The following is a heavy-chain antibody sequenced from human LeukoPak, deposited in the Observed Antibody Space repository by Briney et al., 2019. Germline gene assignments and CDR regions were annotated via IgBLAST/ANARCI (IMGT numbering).Heavy chain of an antibody. D-gene: IGHD2/OR15-2a*01. V-gene: IGHV3-7*01. CDR3: AEGTTA. J-gene: IGHJ5*02. CDR2: INQDGSEK. CDR1: GFTFTKHW. Sequence: PGGSLRLSCAASGFTFTKHWMSWVRQVPGKGLEWVANINQDGSEKFYVDSVKGRFTISRDNAKNSLYLQMNSLRAEDTAVYYCAEGTTAWGQGTLVTVSS.